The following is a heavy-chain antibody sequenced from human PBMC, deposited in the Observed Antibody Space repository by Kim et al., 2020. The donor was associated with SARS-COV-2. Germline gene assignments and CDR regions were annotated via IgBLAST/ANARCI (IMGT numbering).Heavy chain of an antibody. Sequence: SETLSLTCTVSGGSITNYYWSWIRQPPGKGLEWIGYIFYSGNTDYNPFLKSRVTISVDTSKNQFFLRLTSVTAADTAVYYCARPSYNSGWYFEYWGQGILVTVSS. CDR3: ARPSYNSGWYFEY. J-gene: IGHJ4*02. D-gene: IGHD6-19*01. V-gene: IGHV4-59*13. CDR1: GGSITNYY. CDR2: IFYSGNT.